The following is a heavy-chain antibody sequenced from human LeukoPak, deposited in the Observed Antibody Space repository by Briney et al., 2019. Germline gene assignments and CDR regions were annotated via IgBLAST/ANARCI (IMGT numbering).Heavy chain of an antibody. CDR1: GGTFSSYA. J-gene: IGHJ1*01. V-gene: IGHV1-69*01. CDR3: ARGNVLTGYHKYFQR. Sequence: SVRVSCKASGGTFSSYAISWVRQAPGQGLEWMGGIIPIFGTANYAQKFQGRVTITADESTSTAYMELSSLRSEDTAVYYCARGNVLTGYHKYFQRWGQGALVTASS. D-gene: IGHD3-9*01. CDR2: IIPIFGTA.